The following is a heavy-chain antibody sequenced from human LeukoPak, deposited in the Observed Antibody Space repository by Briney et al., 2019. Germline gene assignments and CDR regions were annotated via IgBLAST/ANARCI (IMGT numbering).Heavy chain of an antibody. CDR1: GYSISSGYD. CDR2: IYHRGST. CDR3: ESGYSYALDWAFDI. V-gene: IGHV4-38-2*02. D-gene: IGHD5-18*01. Sequence: SETLSLTCTVSGYSISSGYDWGWIRQPPGKGGEGMGSIYHRGSTNYNPALKSRVTISVDTSKNQFPLKLSSVTAADTAVYYCESGYSYALDWAFDIWGKGTMVTVSS. J-gene: IGHJ3*02.